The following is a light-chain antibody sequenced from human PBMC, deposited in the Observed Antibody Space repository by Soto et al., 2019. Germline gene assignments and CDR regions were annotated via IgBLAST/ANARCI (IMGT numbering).Light chain of an antibody. CDR1: QSVSSSY. CDR3: QQDGSSPAWT. Sequence: DIVLTQSPGTLSLSPGERATLSCRASQSVSSSYLAWYQQKPGQAPRLLIYGASSRATGITDMFSGSGTGTDFTLAISRLEPEDFAVYYCQQDGSSPAWTFGQGTKVEIK. J-gene: IGKJ1*01. V-gene: IGKV3-20*01. CDR2: GAS.